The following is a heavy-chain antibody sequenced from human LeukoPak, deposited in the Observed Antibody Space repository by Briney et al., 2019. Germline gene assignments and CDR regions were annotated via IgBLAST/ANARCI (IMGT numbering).Heavy chain of an antibody. J-gene: IGHJ4*02. V-gene: IGHV3-21*01. D-gene: IGHD5-24*01. CDR3: ARDGDGYNSVKYYFDY. CDR1: GFTFSNYG. Sequence: PGGSLRLSCAASGFTFSNYGMTWVRQAPGKGLEWVSSISSSSSYINYADSVKGRFTISRDNAKNSLYLQMNSLRAEDTAVYYCARDGDGYNSVKYYFDYWGQGTLVTVSS. CDR2: ISSSSSYI.